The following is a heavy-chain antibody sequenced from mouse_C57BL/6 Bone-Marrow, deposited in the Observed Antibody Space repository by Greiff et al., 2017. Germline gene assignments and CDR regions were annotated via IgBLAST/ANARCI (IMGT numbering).Heavy chain of an antibody. D-gene: IGHD2-4*01. Sequence: QVQLQQSGPELVKPGASVKISCKASGYSFTSYYIHWVKQRPGQGLEWIGWIYPGSGNTKYNEKFKGKATLTADTSSSTAYMQLSSLTSVDSAVYYCARECIYYETLYAMDYWGQGTSVTVSS. CDR1: GYSFTSYY. CDR3: ARECIYYETLYAMDY. CDR2: IYPGSGNT. J-gene: IGHJ4*01. V-gene: IGHV1-66*01.